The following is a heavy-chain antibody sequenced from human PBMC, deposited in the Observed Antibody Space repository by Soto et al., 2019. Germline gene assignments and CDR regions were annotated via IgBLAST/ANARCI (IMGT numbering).Heavy chain of an antibody. D-gene: IGHD5-12*01. V-gene: IGHV1-69*01. J-gene: IGHJ4*02. CDR1: GGTFSSYA. CDR3: ARPLSGSRGFDY. CDR2: IIPIFGTA. Sequence: QVQLVQSGAEVKKPGSSVKVSCKASGGTFSSYAISWVRQAPGRGLEWMGGIIPIFGTANYAQKFQGRVTITADESTSTAYMELRSLRSEDTAVYYCARPLSGSRGFDYWGQGTLVTVSS.